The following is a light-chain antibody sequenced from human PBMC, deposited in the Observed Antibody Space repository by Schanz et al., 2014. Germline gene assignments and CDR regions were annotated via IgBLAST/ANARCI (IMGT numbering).Light chain of an antibody. V-gene: IGLV2-14*02. CDR3: SSYRRTATVAV. Sequence: QSALTQPASMSGSPGQSITISCTGTSSDVGRDNFVSWYQQHPGKAPTLLIFEVNKRPSGVSNRFSGSKSGNTASLTISGLQAEDEADYYCSSYRRTATVAVFGTGTKLTVL. J-gene: IGLJ1*01. CDR2: EVN. CDR1: SSDVGRDNF.